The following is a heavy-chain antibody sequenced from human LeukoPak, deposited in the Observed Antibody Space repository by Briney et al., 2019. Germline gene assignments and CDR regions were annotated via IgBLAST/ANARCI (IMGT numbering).Heavy chain of an antibody. D-gene: IGHD3-10*01. V-gene: IGHV3-30-3*02. CDR3: AKSRGSGSYYNALDY. J-gene: IGHJ4*02. Sequence: GGSLRLSCAASGFTFSSYAMHWVRQAPGKGLEWVAVISYDGSNKYYADSVKGRFTISRDNSKNTLYLQMNSLRAEDTAVYYCAKSRGSGSYYNALDYWGQGTLVTVSS. CDR1: GFTFSSYA. CDR2: ISYDGSNK.